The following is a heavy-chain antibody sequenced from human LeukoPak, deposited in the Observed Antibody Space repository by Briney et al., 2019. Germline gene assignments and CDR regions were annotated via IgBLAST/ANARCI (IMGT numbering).Heavy chain of an antibody. CDR3: AKNGNSDYFLLGWFDP. CDR1: GFTFSSYA. CDR2: ISGSGGST. V-gene: IGHV3-23*01. Sequence: GGSLRLSCAASGFTFSSYAMTWVRQAPGKGLEWVSDISGSGGSTYYAGSVKGRFSISRDNSKNTLYLQMNSLRAEDTAVYYCAKNGNSDYFLLGWFDPWGQGTLVTVSS. J-gene: IGHJ5*02. D-gene: IGHD4-11*01.